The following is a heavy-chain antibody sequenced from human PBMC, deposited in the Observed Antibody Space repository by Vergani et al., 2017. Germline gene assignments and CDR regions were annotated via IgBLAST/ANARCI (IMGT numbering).Heavy chain of an antibody. Sequence: EVHLLESGGGLVQSGGSLRLSCAASGFTFSNSAVRWVRQAPGRGLAWVSSISGTGLSTYYADSVKGRFSISRDNSKNTLYLQMNSLRVEDTAVYYCARAYGRYDCFDYWGQQTLVTVAS. CDR3: ARAYGRYDCFDY. CDR1: GFTFSNSA. J-gene: IGHJ4*03. V-gene: IGHV3-23*01. D-gene: IGHD1-20*01. CDR2: ISGTGLST.